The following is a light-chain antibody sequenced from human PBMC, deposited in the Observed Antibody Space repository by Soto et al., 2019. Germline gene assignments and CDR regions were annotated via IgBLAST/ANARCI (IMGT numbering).Light chain of an antibody. CDR2: EGS. V-gene: IGLV2-23*01. J-gene: IGLJ2*01. Sequence: QSALNQPASVSGSPGQSITISCTGTSSDVGSYNLVSWYQQHPGKAPKLMIYEGSKRPSGVSNRFSGSKSGNTASLTISGLQAEDESDYYCCSYAGSSTGFGGGTKLTVL. CDR3: CSYAGSSTG. CDR1: SSDVGSYNL.